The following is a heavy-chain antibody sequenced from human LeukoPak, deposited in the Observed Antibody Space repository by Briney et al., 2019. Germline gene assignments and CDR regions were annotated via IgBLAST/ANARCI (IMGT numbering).Heavy chain of an antibody. CDR2: ISSSSSYI. J-gene: IGHJ6*03. CDR3: ARDPYNGNYGDSYYYYMDV. CDR1: GFTFSTFA. D-gene: IGHD1-26*01. Sequence: GGSLRLSCAASGFTFSTFAMIWVRQPPGKGLEWVSSISSSSSYIYYADSVKGRFTISRDNAKNSLYLQMNSLRAEDTAVYYCARDPYNGNYGDSYYYYMDVWGKGTTVTISS. V-gene: IGHV3-21*01.